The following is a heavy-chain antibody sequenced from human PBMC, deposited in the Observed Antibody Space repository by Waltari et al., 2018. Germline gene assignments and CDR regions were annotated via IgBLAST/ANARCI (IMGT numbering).Heavy chain of an antibody. J-gene: IGHJ5*02. CDR3: ARGAPDFWSGVLAWFDP. D-gene: IGHD3-3*01. CDR2: IYYSGRT. V-gene: IGHV4-59*01. CDR1: GGSISSYY. Sequence: QVQLQESGPGLVKPSETLSLTCTVSGGSISSYYWSWIRQPPGKGLEWIGYIYYSGRTNYNPSLKSRVTISVDTSKNQFSLKLSSVTAADTAVYYCARGAPDFWSGVLAWFDPWGQGTLVTVSS.